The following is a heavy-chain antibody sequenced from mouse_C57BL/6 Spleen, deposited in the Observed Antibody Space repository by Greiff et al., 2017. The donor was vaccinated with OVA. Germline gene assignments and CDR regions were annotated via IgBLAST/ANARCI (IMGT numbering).Heavy chain of an antibody. J-gene: IGHJ2*01. CDR3: ARATCPTWYFDY. CDR1: GYAFTNYL. Sequence: VQLQQSGAELVRPGTSVKVSCKASGYAFTNYLIEWVKQRPGQGLEWIGVINPGSGGTNYNEKFKGKATLTADKSSSTAYMQLSSLTSEDSAVYFCARATCPTWYFDYWGQGTTLTVSS. D-gene: IGHD6-1*01. V-gene: IGHV1-54*01. CDR2: INPGSGGT.